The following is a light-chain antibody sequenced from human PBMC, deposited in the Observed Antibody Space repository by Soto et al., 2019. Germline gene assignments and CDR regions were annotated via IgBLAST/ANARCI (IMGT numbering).Light chain of an antibody. CDR2: GTG. Sequence: EIVLTQSPGTLSLSPGQRATLSCRASQSVSRSYLAWYQHKRGQAPRLLMFGTGSRATGIPDRFSGTGSGTDFTLIINRLEPEDFAVYYCQQYSSTPHTFGQGTKWEIK. CDR3: QQYSSTPHT. J-gene: IGKJ2*01. CDR1: QSVSRSY. V-gene: IGKV3-20*01.